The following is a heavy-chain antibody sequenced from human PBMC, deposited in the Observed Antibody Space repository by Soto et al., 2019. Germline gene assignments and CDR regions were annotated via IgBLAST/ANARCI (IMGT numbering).Heavy chain of an antibody. V-gene: IGHV3-23*01. CDR2: ISGSGGST. Sequence: PGGSLRLSCAASGFTFSSYAMSWVRQAPGKGLEWVSAISGSGGSTYYADSVKGRITISRDNSKNKLYLQMNSLRAEDKAVYYCAFYYYVSSGYYWYDLTTRSAAYWGQGTLVTVSS. CDR1: GFTFSSYA. J-gene: IGHJ4*02. D-gene: IGHD3-22*01. CDR3: AFYYYVSSGYYWYDLTTRSAAY.